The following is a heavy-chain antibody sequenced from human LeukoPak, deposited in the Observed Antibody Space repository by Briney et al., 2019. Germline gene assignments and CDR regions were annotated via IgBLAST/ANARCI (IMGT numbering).Heavy chain of an antibody. CDR2: IYYSGST. D-gene: IGHD1-26*01. CDR1: GGSISSSGYD. Sequence: PSETLSLTCTVSGGSISSSGYDWGWIRQPPGKGLEWIASIYYSGSTYYNPSLKSRVTISVDTSKNQLTLKLSSRTAADTAVYYCARHEYSGSYYGLSWFDPWGQGTLVTVSS. CDR3: ARHEYSGSYYGLSWFDP. J-gene: IGHJ5*02. V-gene: IGHV4-39*01.